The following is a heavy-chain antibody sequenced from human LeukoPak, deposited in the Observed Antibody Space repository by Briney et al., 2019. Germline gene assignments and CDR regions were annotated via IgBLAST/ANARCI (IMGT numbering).Heavy chain of an antibody. J-gene: IGHJ4*02. CDR3: ASHGGWMSPLSN. Sequence: PSETLSLTCTVSGGSISNYYWSWIRQPPGKGLEWIGYIYYSGTTNYNPSLKSRVTISVDTSKNQHSLKLSSVTAADTAVYYCASHGGWMSPLSNWGQGTLVTVSS. V-gene: IGHV4-59*08. CDR1: GGSISNYY. CDR2: IYYSGTT. D-gene: IGHD3-16*01.